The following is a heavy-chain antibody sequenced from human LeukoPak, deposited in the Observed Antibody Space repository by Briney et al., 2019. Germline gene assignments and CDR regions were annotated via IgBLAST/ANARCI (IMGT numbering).Heavy chain of an antibody. Sequence: GGSLRLSCAASGFTFSSYEMNWVRQAPGKGLEWVSYISSSGSTIYYADSVKGRFTISRDNAKNSLYLQMNSLRAEDTAVYYCARGRGSGSPSHFDYWGQGTLVTVSS. CDR2: ISSSGSTI. CDR3: ARGRGSGSPSHFDY. D-gene: IGHD3-10*01. CDR1: GFTFSSYE. J-gene: IGHJ4*02. V-gene: IGHV3-48*03.